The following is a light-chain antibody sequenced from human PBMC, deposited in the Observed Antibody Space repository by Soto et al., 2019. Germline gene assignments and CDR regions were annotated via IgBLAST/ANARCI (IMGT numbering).Light chain of an antibody. J-gene: IGLJ2*01. CDR1: SSNIRAGYD. CDR3: QSYDSSLSGFVV. Sequence: QPVLTQPPSVSGAPGQRVTISCTGSSSNIRAGYDVHWYQQLPGTAPKLLIYGNSNRPSGVPDRFSGSKSGTSASLAITGLQAEDEADYYSQSYDSSLSGFVVFGGGTKLTVL. CDR2: GNS. V-gene: IGLV1-40*01.